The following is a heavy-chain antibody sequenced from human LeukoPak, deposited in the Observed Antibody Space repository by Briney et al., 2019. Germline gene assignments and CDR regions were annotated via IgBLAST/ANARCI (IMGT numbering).Heavy chain of an antibody. V-gene: IGHV3-13*01. CDR1: GFTFSGYD. D-gene: IGHD6-25*01. Sequence: PGGSLRLSCAASGFTFSGYDMHWLRHATGKGLEWVSGIGIPGDTYYPGSVKGRFTISRENAKNSFYLQMNSLRAEDTAVYYCARAHVAAELAFDIWGQGTMVTVSS. CDR3: ARAHVAAELAFDI. J-gene: IGHJ3*02. CDR2: IGIPGDT.